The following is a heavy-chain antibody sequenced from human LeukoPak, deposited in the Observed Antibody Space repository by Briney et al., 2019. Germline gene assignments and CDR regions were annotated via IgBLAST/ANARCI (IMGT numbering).Heavy chain of an antibody. V-gene: IGHV3-53*01. CDR2: IYSGGST. CDR3: VRFQGGYYYDWCCYFLFDP. CDR1: GFTVSNNY. J-gene: IGHJ5*02. Sequence: PGGSLRLSCVVSGFTVSNNYMSWVRQAPRKGLEWVSLIYSGGSTYYADSVKGRFTISRDNSKNTGYLQMNSLEAEDTARHYCVRFQGGYYYDWCCYFLFDPLGQGTLVTVS. D-gene: IGHD3-22*01.